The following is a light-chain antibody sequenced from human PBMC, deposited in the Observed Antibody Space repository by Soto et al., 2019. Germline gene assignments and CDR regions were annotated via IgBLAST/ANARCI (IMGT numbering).Light chain of an antibody. CDR1: QGIRND. CDR3: LQHNTYPRT. J-gene: IGKJ1*01. V-gene: IGKV1-17*01. CDR2: AAS. Sequence: DIQMTQSPSSLSASVGDRVTITCRASQGIRNDLAWYQQKPRKAPKRLIYAASSLQSGVPSRFSGSGSGTDFNLTISSLQPEDFATYYCLQHNTYPRTFGQGTKVEIK.